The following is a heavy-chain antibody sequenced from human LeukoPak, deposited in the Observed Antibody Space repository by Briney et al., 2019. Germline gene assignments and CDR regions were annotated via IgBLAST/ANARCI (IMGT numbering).Heavy chain of an antibody. J-gene: IGHJ5*02. CDR1: GDSISGYY. CDR3: ARHGGSGSYYNWFDP. D-gene: IGHD3-10*01. CDR2: IYYTGST. Sequence: SETLSLTCTVSGDSISGYYWNWIRQPPGKGLEWIGYIYYTGSTNYNPSLKSRVTISVDTSKNQFSLKLTSVTAADTAVYYCARHGGSGSYYNWFDPWGQGTLVTVSS. V-gene: IGHV4-59*08.